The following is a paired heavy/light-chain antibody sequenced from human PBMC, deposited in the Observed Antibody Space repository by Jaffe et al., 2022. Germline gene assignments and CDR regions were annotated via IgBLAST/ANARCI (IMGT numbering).Heavy chain of an antibody. J-gene: IGHJ4*02. CDR2: FYTSGNT. CDR1: GGSISSGSYY. V-gene: IGHV4-61*02. D-gene: IGHD5-18*01. CDR3: ARALQDTSLATALGY. Sequence: QVQLQESGPGLVKPAQTLSLTCTVSGGSISSGSYYWSWIRQPAGKGLEWIGRFYTSGNTDYNPSLKSRVTISADTSKNQFSLKLTSVTAADTAVYYCARALQDTSLATALGYWGQGTLVTVSS.
Light chain of an antibody. CDR2: WSS. CDR1: QSVLYSTNNKNY. CDR3: QQHYTTPYT. V-gene: IGKV4-1*01. J-gene: IGKJ2*01. Sequence: DIVMTQSPDSLAVSLGERATINCKSSQSVLYSTNNKNYLAWYQQRPGQPPKLLIYWSSTRESGVPDRFSGSGSGTDFTLTISSLQAEDVAVYYCQQHYTTPYTFGQGTKLEIK.